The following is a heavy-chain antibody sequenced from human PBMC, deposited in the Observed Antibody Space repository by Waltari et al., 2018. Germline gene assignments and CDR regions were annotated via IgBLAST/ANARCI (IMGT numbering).Heavy chain of an antibody. J-gene: IGHJ4*02. CDR1: GDSISSYY. V-gene: IGHV4-59*01. CDR2: SGN. CDR3: ARSYTVTTSPIAGY. D-gene: IGHD4-17*01. Sequence: QVQLQESGPGLVKPSETLSLNCTVFGDSISSYYWSWIRQPPGKGLEWIGYSGNKYNPSLKSRVTMSLDTSKNQFSLKLSSVTAADTAVYYCARSYTVTTSPIAGYWGQGTLVTVSS.